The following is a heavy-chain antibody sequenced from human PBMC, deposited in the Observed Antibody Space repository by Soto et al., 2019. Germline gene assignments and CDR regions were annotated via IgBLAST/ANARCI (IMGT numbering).Heavy chain of an antibody. J-gene: IGHJ4*02. Sequence: SGPTLVNPTETLTLTCTVSGFSLSNARMGVSWIRQPPGKALEWLAHIFSNDEKSYSTPLKSRLTISKDTSKSQVVLTMTNMDPVDTATYYCARIGSFWSGYYTDYWGQGTLVTVSS. CDR3: ARIGSFWSGYYTDY. CDR2: IFSNDEK. D-gene: IGHD3-3*01. V-gene: IGHV2-26*01. CDR1: GFSLSNARMG.